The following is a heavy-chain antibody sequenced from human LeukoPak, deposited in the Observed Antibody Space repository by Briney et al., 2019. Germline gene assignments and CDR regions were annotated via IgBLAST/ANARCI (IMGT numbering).Heavy chain of an antibody. D-gene: IGHD6-13*01. CDR2: ISGSGGST. CDR3: AKATDWSSSWYFPLGYYYYGMDV. CDR1: GFTFSGYA. J-gene: IGHJ6*02. Sequence: GGSLRLSCAASGFTFSGYAMSWVRQAPGKGLEWVSAISGSGGSTYYADSVKGRFTISRDNSKNTLYLQMNSLRAEDTAVYYCAKATDWSSSWYFPLGYYYYGMDVWGQGTTVTVSS. V-gene: IGHV3-23*01.